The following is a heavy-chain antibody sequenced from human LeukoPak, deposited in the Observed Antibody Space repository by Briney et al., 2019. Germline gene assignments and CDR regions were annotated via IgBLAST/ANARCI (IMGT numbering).Heavy chain of an antibody. CDR3: ARQTRDIVVVPAVATFNAFDI. CDR2: ICPADSDT. CDR1: GYNFTKYW. V-gene: IGHV5-51*01. Sequence: GESLKISCKASGYNFTKYWIGWVRQMPGKGLEWMGVICPADSDTRYSPSFQGHVTISADRSVTTAYLQWSRLKASDTAMYYCARQTRDIVVVPAVATFNAFDIWGQGTMVTVSS. J-gene: IGHJ3*02. D-gene: IGHD2-2*01.